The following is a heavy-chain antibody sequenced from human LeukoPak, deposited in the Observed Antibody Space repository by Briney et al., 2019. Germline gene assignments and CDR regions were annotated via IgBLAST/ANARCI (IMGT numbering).Heavy chain of an antibody. CDR1: GFTFSSDA. CDR3: AKDSLYSGSPGGFDY. D-gene: IGHD1-26*01. V-gene: IGHV3-23*01. CDR2: ISGSGGST. J-gene: IGHJ4*02. Sequence: PGGSLRLSCAASGFTFSSDAMSWVRQAPGKGLEWVSAISGSGGSTYYADSVKGRFTISRDNSKNTLYLQMNSLRAEDTAVYYCAKDSLYSGSPGGFDYWGQGTLVTVSS.